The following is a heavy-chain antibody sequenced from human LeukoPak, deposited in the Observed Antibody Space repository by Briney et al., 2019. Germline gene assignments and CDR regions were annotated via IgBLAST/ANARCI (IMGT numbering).Heavy chain of an antibody. CDR3: AREFGYSSSSGYNWFDP. D-gene: IGHD6-6*01. J-gene: IGHJ5*02. CDR2: IYHIGTT. CDR1: GYAITSGYY. V-gene: IGHV4-38-2*02. Sequence: SQTLSLTSTVSGYAITSGYYWAWIRQPPGKGLKWIGSIYHIGTTYYNPSLKSRVTISVDTSKNQCPLKLSSVTAADTAVYYCAREFGYSSSSGYNWFDPWGQGTMVTVSS.